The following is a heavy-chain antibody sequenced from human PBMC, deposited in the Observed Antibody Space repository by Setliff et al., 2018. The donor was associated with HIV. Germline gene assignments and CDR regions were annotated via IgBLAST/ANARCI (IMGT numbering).Heavy chain of an antibody. J-gene: IGHJ4*02. CDR1: GFTFSDHY. D-gene: IGHD2-21*01. CDR3: TADLPGGNSPYFDY. CDR2: TRNKVNSYTT. Sequence: GGSLRLSCAASGFTFSDHYMDWVRQAPGKGLEWVGRTRNKVNSYTTEYAASVKGRFTISRDDSKNSLYLQMNSLKTEDTAVYYCTADLPGGNSPYFDYWGQGTLVTVSS. V-gene: IGHV3-72*01.